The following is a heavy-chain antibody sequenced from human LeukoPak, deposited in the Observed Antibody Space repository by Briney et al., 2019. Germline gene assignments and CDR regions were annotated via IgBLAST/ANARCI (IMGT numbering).Heavy chain of an antibody. J-gene: IGHJ4*02. CDR2: IYYSGST. CDR3: ARGMYGSSSETDCSFDY. CDR1: GGSISSYY. V-gene: IGHV4-59*01. Sequence: TSETLSLTCTVSGGSISSYYWSWIRQPPGKGLEWIGYIYYSGSTNYNPSLKSRVTISVDTSKNQFSLKLSSVTAADTAVYFCARGMYGSSSETDCSFDYWGQGTLVTVSS. D-gene: IGHD6-13*01.